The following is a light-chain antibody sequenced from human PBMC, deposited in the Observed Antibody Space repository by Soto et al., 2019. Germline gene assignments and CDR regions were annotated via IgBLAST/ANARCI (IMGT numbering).Light chain of an antibody. CDR1: ESISAY. CDR2: DAV. J-gene: IGKJ2*01. Sequence: IVLTQSPATLSLSPGERATVSCWASESISAYLAWYQQKGGQAPRVLVYDAVYRAKGLPARFSGSGFGTNFTLTITSLEPEDSAVYYCQQRSSGYSFSPGTKLEIK. V-gene: IGKV3-11*01. CDR3: QQRSSGYS.